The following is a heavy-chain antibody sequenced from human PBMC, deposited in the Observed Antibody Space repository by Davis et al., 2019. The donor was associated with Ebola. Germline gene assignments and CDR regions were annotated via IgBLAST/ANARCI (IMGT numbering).Heavy chain of an antibody. CDR3: VKDDVTAGRFNY. D-gene: IGHD1-20*01. CDR1: GGSISSYY. Sequence: SETLSLTCTVSGGSISSYYWTWIRQPPGKGLEWIGYIYYSGSTNYNPSLKSRVTISVDTSKNQFSLRLSSVTAADTAMYYCVKDDVTAGRFNYWGQGSPVTVSS. V-gene: IGHV4-59*08. J-gene: IGHJ4*02. CDR2: IYYSGST.